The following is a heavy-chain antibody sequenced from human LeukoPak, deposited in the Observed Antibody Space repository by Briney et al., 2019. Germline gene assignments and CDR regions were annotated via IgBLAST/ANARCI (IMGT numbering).Heavy chain of an antibody. J-gene: IGHJ3*01. D-gene: IGHD2-2*02. CDR1: GFAFSTHG. CDR3: ARRLYCSGTSCYTGPDALDV. CDR2: IWFDGTNK. Sequence: PGGSLRLSCAASGFAFSTHGMHWVRQAPGKGLEGVAVIWFDGTNKYYADSVKGRFTISRDNSENTLYLQMNSLRAEDTAVYYCARRLYCSGTSCYTGPDALDVWGQGTLVTVSS. V-gene: IGHV3-33*01.